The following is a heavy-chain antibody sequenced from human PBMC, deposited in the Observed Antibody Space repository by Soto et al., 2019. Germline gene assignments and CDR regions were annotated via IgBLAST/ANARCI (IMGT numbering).Heavy chain of an antibody. V-gene: IGHV3-33*01. Sequence: PQRLPSEASWVNCGDLSVHRIRRVPGKGLDWVAVLWYGGSQKFYGEPVQGRFIISRDNFKNTRFLEVNRVTSEDTAVYVCARDGRDGKHFDLWGQG. J-gene: IGHJ4*02. CDR3: ARDGRDGKHFDL. CDR2: LWYGGSQK. CDR1: WVNCGDLS.